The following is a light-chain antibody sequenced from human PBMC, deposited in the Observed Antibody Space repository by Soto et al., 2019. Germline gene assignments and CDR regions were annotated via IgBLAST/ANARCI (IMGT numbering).Light chain of an antibody. CDR1: SSNIGNNY. V-gene: IGLV1-51*01. CDR2: DNN. CDR3: GTWDSSLSVV. J-gene: IGLJ1*01. Sequence: QSVLTRPPSVSAAPGQKVTISCSGSSSNIGNNYVSWYQQLPGTAPKLLIYDNNKRPSGIPDRFSGSKSGTSATLGITGLQTGDEADYYCGTWDSSLSVVFGTGTKVTVL.